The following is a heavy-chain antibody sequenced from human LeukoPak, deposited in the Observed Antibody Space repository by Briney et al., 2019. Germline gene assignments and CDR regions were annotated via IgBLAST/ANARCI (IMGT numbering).Heavy chain of an antibody. CDR1: GGSISSSSYY. D-gene: IGHD3-16*01. V-gene: IGHV4-39*01. Sequence: KPSETLSLTCTVSGGSISSSSYYWGWIRQPPGKGLEWIGSIYYSGSTYYNPSLKSRVNISVDTSKNQFSLKLSSVTAADTAVYYCATYYDYVWGSPIDYWGQGTLVTVSS. CDR2: IYYSGST. J-gene: IGHJ4*02. CDR3: ATYYDYVWGSPIDY.